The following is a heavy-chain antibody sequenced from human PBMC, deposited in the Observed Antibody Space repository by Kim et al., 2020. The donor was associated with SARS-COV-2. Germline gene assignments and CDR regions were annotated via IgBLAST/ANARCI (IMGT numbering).Heavy chain of an antibody. V-gene: IGHV3-48*02. J-gene: IGHJ4*02. D-gene: IGHD3-9*01. Sequence: GGSLRLSCAASGFTFSSYSMNWVRQAPGKGLEWASYISSSSSTIYYADSVKGRFTISRDNAKNSLYLQMNSLRDEDTAVYYCARSYYDILTGYYYWGQGTLVTVSS. CDR3: ARSYYDILTGYYY. CDR2: ISSSSSTI. CDR1: GFTFSSYS.